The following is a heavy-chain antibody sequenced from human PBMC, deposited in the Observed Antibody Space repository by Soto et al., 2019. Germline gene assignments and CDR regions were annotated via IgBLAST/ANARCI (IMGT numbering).Heavy chain of an antibody. D-gene: IGHD3-3*01. CDR3: ARKQAGFFYGIDY. Sequence: SETLSLTCPVSGGSFNSGGYYWSWIRQHPGKGLEGLGYIDHSGYTFYNPSLQSRIILSMDTSKNQFSLKLSSATADDTAVSFCARKQAGFFYGIDYWGQGTLVTVYS. CDR1: GGSFNSGGYY. CDR2: IDHSGYT. V-gene: IGHV4-31*03. J-gene: IGHJ4*02.